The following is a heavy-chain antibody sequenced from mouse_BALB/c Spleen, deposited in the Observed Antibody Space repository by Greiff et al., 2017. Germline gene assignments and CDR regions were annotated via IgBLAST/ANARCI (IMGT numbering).Heavy chain of an antibody. CDR3: ARQDYRYDYFDY. V-gene: IGHV5-9-3*01. CDR2: ISSGGSYT. Sequence: EVQRVESGGGLVKPGGSLKLSCAASGFTFSSYAMSWVRQTPEKRLEWVATISSGGSYTYYPDSVKGRFTISRDNAKNTLYLQMSSLKSEDTALYYCARQDYRYDYFDYWGQGTTLTVSS. CDR1: GFTFSSYA. D-gene: IGHD2-14*01. J-gene: IGHJ2*01.